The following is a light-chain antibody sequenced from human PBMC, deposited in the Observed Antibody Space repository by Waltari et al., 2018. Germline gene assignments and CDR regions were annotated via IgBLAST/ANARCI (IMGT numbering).Light chain of an antibody. CDR1: SSDVGGYNY. J-gene: IGLJ2*01. CDR3: TSYTSTNTVV. CDR2: DVT. Sequence: QSALTQPASVSGSPGQSITISCTGTSSDVGGYNYFSWYQQHPGQAPKLMIYDVTRWPSGVSNRFSGSKSGNTASLTISGLQAEDEADYYCTSYTSTNTVVFGGGTKVTVL. V-gene: IGLV2-14*01.